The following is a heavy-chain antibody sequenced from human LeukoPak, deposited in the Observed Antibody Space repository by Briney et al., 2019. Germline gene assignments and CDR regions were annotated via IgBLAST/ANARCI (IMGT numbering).Heavy chain of an antibody. V-gene: IGHV3-21*01. CDR2: VSGSSSYI. Sequence: PGGSLRLSWAASGLTVSSHSMNWVRQAPGKGPEWVSSVSGSSSYIYYADSVKGRFTISRDNAKSSLDLQMNSLRAEVTAVYYCARGVHGGNSAFDYWGQGTLVTVSS. D-gene: IGHD4-23*01. CDR1: GLTVSSHS. J-gene: IGHJ4*02. CDR3: ARGVHGGNSAFDY.